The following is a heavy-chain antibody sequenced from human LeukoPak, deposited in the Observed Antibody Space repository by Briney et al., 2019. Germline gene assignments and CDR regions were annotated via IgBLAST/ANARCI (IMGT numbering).Heavy chain of an antibody. V-gene: IGHV3-30*18. Sequence: GGSLRLSCAASGFTFSSQGMHWVRQAPDKGLEWVAVISYDGSHKYYADSVKGRFTISRDNSGNTLYLQMNSLRTEDTAVYYCAKDGDSSGWYEGFDYWGQGTLVTVSS. CDR1: GFTFSSQG. CDR3: AKDGDSSGWYEGFDY. CDR2: ISYDGSHK. J-gene: IGHJ4*02. D-gene: IGHD6-19*01.